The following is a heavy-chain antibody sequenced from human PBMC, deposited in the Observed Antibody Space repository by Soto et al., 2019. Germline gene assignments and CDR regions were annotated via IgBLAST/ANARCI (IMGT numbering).Heavy chain of an antibody. CDR3: ATLGPTRLLAS. CDR2: LSGSGSGT. V-gene: IGHV3-23*01. D-gene: IGHD1-26*01. CDR1: GFTFRNFD. Sequence: EVLLLESGGGLVQPGGSLRLSCAASGFTFRNFDLHWVRQAPGKGLEWVSFLSGSGSGTYYADSVKGRFTISRDNSNNTLFLQMHSLRAEDTAVYYWATLGPTRLLASWGQGTLVTVSS. J-gene: IGHJ4*02.